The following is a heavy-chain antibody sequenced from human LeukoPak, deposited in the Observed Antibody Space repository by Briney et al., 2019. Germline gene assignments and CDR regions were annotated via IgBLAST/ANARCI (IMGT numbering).Heavy chain of an antibody. V-gene: IGHV7-4-1*02. Sequence: ASVKVSCKASGYTFTSYAMNWVRQAPGQGLEWMGWINTNTGNPTYAQGFTGRFVFSLDTSVSTAYLQISSLKAEDTAVYYCARAYVPIHIAVADLWGQGTLVTVSS. CDR1: GYTFTSYA. CDR2: INTNTGNP. D-gene: IGHD6-19*01. J-gene: IGHJ4*02. CDR3: ARAYVPIHIAVADL.